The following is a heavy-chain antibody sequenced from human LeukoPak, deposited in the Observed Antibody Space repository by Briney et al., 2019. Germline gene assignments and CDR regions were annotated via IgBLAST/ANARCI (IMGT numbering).Heavy chain of an antibody. Sequence: GGSLRLSCAASGFTFSSYAITWVRQAPGKGLEWVSAISGSGGSTYYANSVKGRFTLSRDNSKNTLCLQMNSLRAEDTAVYYCAKYKQQLVRTNYFDYWGQGTLVTVSS. D-gene: IGHD6-13*01. CDR1: GFTFSSYA. V-gene: IGHV3-23*01. CDR3: AKYKQQLVRTNYFDY. J-gene: IGHJ4*02. CDR2: ISGSGGST.